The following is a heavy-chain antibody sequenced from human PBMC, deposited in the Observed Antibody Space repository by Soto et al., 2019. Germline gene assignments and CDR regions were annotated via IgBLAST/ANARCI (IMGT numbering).Heavy chain of an antibody. CDR2: IDTSGST. V-gene: IGHV4-4*07. Sequence: SETLSLTCTVSGGSISNYYCNWIRQPAGKGLEWIGRIDTSGSTNYNPSLKSRATMSVDTSKQEFSLKLSSVTAADTALYYCARGGQDFWSGPFDYWGRGALVTVSS. CDR1: GGSISNYY. D-gene: IGHD3-3*01. J-gene: IGHJ4*02. CDR3: ARGGQDFWSGPFDY.